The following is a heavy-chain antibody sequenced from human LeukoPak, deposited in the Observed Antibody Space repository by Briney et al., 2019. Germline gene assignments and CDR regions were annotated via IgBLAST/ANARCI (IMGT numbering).Heavy chain of an antibody. Sequence: SETLSLTCTVSGGSITSYYWSWLRQPPGKGLEWIGYMYYSGSTQYNASLKSRVTILVDTSNNQLSLKLTSVTAADTAVYFCARSVAGLNGPFDYWGQGTLVTVSS. D-gene: IGHD6-19*01. J-gene: IGHJ4*02. CDR3: ARSVAGLNGPFDY. V-gene: IGHV4-59*08. CDR1: GGSITSYY. CDR2: MYYSGST.